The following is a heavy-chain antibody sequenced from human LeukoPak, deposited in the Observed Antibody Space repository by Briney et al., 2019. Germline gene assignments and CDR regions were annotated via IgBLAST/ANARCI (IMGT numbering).Heavy chain of an antibody. D-gene: IGHD7-27*01. CDR1: GFTFSSYA. Sequence: PGGSLRLSCAASGFTFSSYAMSWVRQAPGKGLEWVSAISGSGGSTYYADSVKGRFTISRDNSKNTPYLQMNSLSAEDTAVYYCAKDPSFYFDYWGQGTLVTVSS. V-gene: IGHV3-23*01. CDR2: ISGSGGST. CDR3: AKDPSFYFDY. J-gene: IGHJ4*02.